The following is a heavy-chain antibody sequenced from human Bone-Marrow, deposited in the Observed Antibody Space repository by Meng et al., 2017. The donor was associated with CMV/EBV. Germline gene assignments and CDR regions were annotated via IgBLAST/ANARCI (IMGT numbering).Heavy chain of an antibody. D-gene: IGHD2-2*01. CDR2: IIPILGIA. Sequence: SSVKVSCKACGGTFSSYTISWVRQAPGQGLEWMGRIIPILGIANYAQKFQGRVTITADKTTSTAYMELSSLRSEDTAVYYCAATKDIVVVSVAIDYWGQGTLVTVSS. CDR1: GGTFSSYT. V-gene: IGHV1-69*02. J-gene: IGHJ4*02. CDR3: AATKDIVVVSVAIDY.